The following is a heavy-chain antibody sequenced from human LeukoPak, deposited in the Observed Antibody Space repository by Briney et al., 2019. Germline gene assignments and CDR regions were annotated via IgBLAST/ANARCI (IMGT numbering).Heavy chain of an antibody. J-gene: IGHJ4*02. Sequence: GGSLRLSCAASGFTFSSYWMSWVRQAPGKGLEWVANIKQDGSEKYYVDSVKGRFTTSRDNAKNSLFLQMNSLRAEDTAVYYCARGSSGSYLGGFDYWGQGTLVTVSS. CDR3: ARGSSGSYLGGFDY. V-gene: IGHV3-7*01. D-gene: IGHD1-26*01. CDR1: GFTFSSYW. CDR2: IKQDGSEK.